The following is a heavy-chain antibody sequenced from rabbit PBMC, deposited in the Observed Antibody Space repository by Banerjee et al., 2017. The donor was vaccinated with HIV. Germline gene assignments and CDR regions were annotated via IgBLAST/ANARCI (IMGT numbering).Heavy chain of an antibody. Sequence: QEQLEESGGDLVKPEGSLTLTCTASGFSFSNKYVMCWVRQAPGKGLEWIACIYAGSSATSYYATWAKGRFTISKASSTTVTLQMTSLTAADTATYFCARDQSIYVWTRGSGDYTYGMDLWGPGTLVTVS. CDR1: GFSFSNKYV. CDR2: IYAGSSATS. V-gene: IGHV1S45*01. D-gene: IGHD1-1*01. CDR3: ARDQSIYVWTRGSGDYTYGMDL. J-gene: IGHJ6*01.